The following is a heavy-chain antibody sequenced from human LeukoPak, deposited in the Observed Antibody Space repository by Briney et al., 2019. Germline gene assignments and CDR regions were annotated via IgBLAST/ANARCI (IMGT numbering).Heavy chain of an antibody. Sequence: SETLSLTCTVSGGSISSYYWSWIRQPAGKGLEWIGRIYTSGSTNYNPSLTSRVTVSVDTSENQFSLKLSSVTAADTAVYYCARAHSIASYYYGVDVWGQGTTVTVSS. D-gene: IGHD2/OR15-2a*01. CDR2: IYTSGST. V-gene: IGHV4-4*07. CDR3: ARAHSIASYYYGVDV. CDR1: GGSISSYY. J-gene: IGHJ6*02.